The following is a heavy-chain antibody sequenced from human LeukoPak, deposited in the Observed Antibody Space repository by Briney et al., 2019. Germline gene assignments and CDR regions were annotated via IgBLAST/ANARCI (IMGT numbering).Heavy chain of an antibody. CDR2: ISAYNGNT. J-gene: IGHJ4*02. CDR3: ARASNDYGDYYYFDY. CDR1: GYTFTSYG. Sequence: ASVKVSCKASGYTFTSYGISWVRQAPGQGLEWMGWISAYNGNTNYAQKLQGRVTMTTDTSTSTAYMELRSLRSDDTAVYHCARASNDYGDYYYFDYWGQGTLVTVSS. V-gene: IGHV1-18*01. D-gene: IGHD4-17*01.